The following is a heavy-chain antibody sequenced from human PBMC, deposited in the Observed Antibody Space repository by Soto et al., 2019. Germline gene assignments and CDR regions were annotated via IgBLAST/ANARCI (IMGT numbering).Heavy chain of an antibody. CDR2: IYRSGSA. CDR3: GGESHMGIDP. J-gene: IGHJ5*02. V-gene: IGHV4-4*07. Sequence: SETLSLGCTVSGGSISGDYWSWIQQPAGKGRGWIGRIYRSGSANYNPSLKSRVTMSVDTSKKEFSLKMTPVTAAGPAVYYCGGESHMGIDPLAHRNPVPVSS. D-gene: IGHD7-27*01. CDR1: GGSISGDY.